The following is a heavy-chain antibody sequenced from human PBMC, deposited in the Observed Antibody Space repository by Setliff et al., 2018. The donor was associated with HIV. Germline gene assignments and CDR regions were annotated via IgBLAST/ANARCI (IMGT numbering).Heavy chain of an antibody. Sequence: PSETLSLTCSVSDGSISSRTYYWGWIRQPPGKRLEWIGSVYYSRSTYYNPSLKSRITISEDTSSSQFSLKLSSVTAADTAVYYCARRPLSYYDSSGLPSYYFDFWGQGTLVTVSS. CDR3: ARRPLSYYDSSGLPSYYFDF. CDR2: VYYSRST. CDR1: DGSISSRTYY. J-gene: IGHJ4*02. V-gene: IGHV4-39*01. D-gene: IGHD3-22*01.